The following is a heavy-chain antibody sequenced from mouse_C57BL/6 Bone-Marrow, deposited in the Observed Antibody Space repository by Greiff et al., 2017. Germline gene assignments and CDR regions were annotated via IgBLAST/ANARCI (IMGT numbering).Heavy chain of an antibody. CDR1: GFTFSSYA. J-gene: IGHJ4*01. CDR2: ISGGGGNT. V-gene: IGHV5-9*04. D-gene: IGHD2-12*01. Sequence: EVKLVESGGGLVKPGGSLKLSCAASGFTFSSYAMSWVRQTPEKRLEWVATISGGGGNTYYPDSVKGRFTISRDNDKNNLYLQMSHLKSEDTAMYYCARPDYIFYAMDYWGQGTSVTVSS. CDR3: ARPDYIFYAMDY.